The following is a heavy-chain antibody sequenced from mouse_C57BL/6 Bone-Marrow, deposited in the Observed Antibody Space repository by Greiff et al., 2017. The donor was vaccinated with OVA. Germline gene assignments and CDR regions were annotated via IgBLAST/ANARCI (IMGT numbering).Heavy chain of an antibody. CDR2: IDPENGDT. D-gene: IGHD1-3*01. Sequence: EVQGVESGAELVRPGASVKLSCTASGFNIKDDYMHWVKQRPEQGLEWIGWIDPENGDTEYASKFQGKATITADTSSNTAYLQLSSLTSEDTAVYYCTITPYYFDYWGQGTTLTVSS. CDR3: TITPYYFDY. J-gene: IGHJ2*01. CDR1: GFNIKDDY. V-gene: IGHV14-4*01.